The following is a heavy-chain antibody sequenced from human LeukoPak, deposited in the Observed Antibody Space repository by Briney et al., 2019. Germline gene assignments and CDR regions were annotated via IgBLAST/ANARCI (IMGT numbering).Heavy chain of an antibody. D-gene: IGHD5-12*01. CDR2: ISYDGSNK. J-gene: IGHJ4*02. CDR3: AKELVGSGYDD. CDR1: GFTFSSYG. V-gene: IGHV3-30*18. Sequence: GGSLRLSCAASGFTFSSYGMHWVRQAPGTGLEWVAVISYDGSNKYYADSVKGRFTISRDNSKNTVYLQMNSLRAEDTAVYYCAKELVGSGYDDWGQGTLVTVSS.